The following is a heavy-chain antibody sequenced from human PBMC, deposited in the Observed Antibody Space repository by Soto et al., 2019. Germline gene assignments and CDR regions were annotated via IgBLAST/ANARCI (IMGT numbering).Heavy chain of an antibody. V-gene: IGHV3-23*01. D-gene: IGHD3-16*02. CDR3: AKEGYDYIWGSYRFDAFDI. Sequence: AGGSLRLSCAASGFTCSSYAMSWVRQAPGKGLEWVSAISGSGGSTYYADSVKGRFTISRDNSKNTLYLQMNSLRAEDTAVYYCAKEGYDYIWGSYRFDAFDIWGQGTMVTVSS. J-gene: IGHJ3*02. CDR1: GFTCSSYA. CDR2: ISGSGGST.